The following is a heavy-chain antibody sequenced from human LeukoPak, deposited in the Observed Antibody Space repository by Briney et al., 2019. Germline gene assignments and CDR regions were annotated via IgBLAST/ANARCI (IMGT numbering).Heavy chain of an antibody. V-gene: IGHV4-61*02. CDR3: ARDEGVLRFLEY. J-gene: IGHJ4*02. CDR2: IYTSGST. D-gene: IGHD3-3*01. Sequence: SQTLSLTCTVSGDSISSASYYWSWIRQPAGKGLEWLGRIYTSGSTNYNPSPKSRVTMSLDASRNQFSLRLTSVTAADTAVYFCARDEGVLRFLEYWGQGIQVTVSS. CDR1: GDSISSASYY.